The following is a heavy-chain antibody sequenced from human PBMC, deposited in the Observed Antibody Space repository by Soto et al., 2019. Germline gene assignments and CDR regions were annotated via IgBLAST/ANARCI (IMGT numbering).Heavy chain of an antibody. CDR1: GVSISSGGYY. J-gene: IGHJ1*01. Sequence: SETLSLTCTVSGVSISSGGYYWGWIRQHPGKGLEWIGNIYYSGRTYYNPSLKSRVIMSVDTSKNHFSLKLSSVTAEDTAVYYCANSYPEGLPTQHWGQGTLVTVSS. CDR3: ANSYPEGLPTQH. D-gene: IGHD3-3*01. CDR2: IYYSGRT. V-gene: IGHV4-31*03.